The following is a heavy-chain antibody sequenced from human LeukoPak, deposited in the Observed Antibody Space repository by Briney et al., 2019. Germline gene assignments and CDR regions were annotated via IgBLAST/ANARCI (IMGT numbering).Heavy chain of an antibody. CDR1: GFTFSSYW. D-gene: IGHD3-22*01. CDR2: IKQDGSEN. J-gene: IGHJ4*02. CDR3: ARERSSGYLDY. Sequence: PGGSLRLSCAASGFTFSSYWMSWVRQAPGKGLEWVANIKQDGSENYSVASVKGRFIISRDNAKNSLYLQMNSLRAEDTAVYYCARERSSGYLDYWGQGTLVTVSS. V-gene: IGHV3-7*01.